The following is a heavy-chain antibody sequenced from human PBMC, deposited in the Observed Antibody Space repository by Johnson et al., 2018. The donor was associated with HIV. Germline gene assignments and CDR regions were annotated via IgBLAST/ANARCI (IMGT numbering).Heavy chain of an antibody. V-gene: IGHV3-30-3*02. Sequence: VESGGGVVQPGRSLRLSCAASGFTFSSYAMHWVRQAPGKGLEWVAVISYDGSNKYYADSVKGRFTISRDNAKNSLYLQMNSLRAEDTAVYYCAKLPVLYGDFDDAFNIWGQGTMVTVSS. CDR2: ISYDGSNK. D-gene: IGHD4-17*01. CDR3: AKLPVLYGDFDDAFNI. J-gene: IGHJ3*02. CDR1: GFTFSSYA.